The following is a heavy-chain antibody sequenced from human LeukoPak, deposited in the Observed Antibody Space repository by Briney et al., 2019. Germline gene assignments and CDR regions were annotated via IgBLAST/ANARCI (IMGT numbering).Heavy chain of an antibody. V-gene: IGHV1-2*02. Sequence: ASVKVSCKASRYTFTDYYIHLVRQAPGQALEWMGWINPNSGDTKYPQNFQDRVTMTRDTSTTTAYMDLTRLKSEDTAVYYCARSERRLDISHYYYPMDVWGQGTTVTVSS. J-gene: IGHJ6*02. CDR2: INPNSGDT. CDR1: RYTFTDYY. CDR3: ARSERRLDISHYYYPMDV. D-gene: IGHD1-1*01.